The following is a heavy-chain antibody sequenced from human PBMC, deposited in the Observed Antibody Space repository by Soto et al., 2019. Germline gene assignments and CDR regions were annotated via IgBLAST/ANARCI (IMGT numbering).Heavy chain of an antibody. CDR1: GGSISSGGYY. Sequence: QVQLQESGPGLVKPSQTLSLPCTVSGGSISSGGYYWSWIRQHPGKGLEWIGYIYYSGSTYYNPSLKSRVTISVDTSKNQFSLKLSSVTAADTAVYYCARDFTDSSGPTLGMGVWGQGTTVTVSS. J-gene: IGHJ6*02. D-gene: IGHD6-19*01. CDR2: IYYSGST. V-gene: IGHV4-31*03. CDR3: ARDFTDSSGPTLGMGV.